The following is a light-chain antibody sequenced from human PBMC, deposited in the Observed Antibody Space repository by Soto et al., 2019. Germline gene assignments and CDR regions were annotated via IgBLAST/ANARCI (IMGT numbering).Light chain of an antibody. CDR1: QSVISPY. J-gene: IGKJ2*01. CDR3: QLYGDAMYT. Sequence: LTQSPGTMSLSPWERPTLSCRASQSVISPYLAWYQQKPCQAPRLLFYGAFGRATGIPDRFSGSGSGTDFTLYISRHEPEDFAVHHCQLYGDAMYTCGQGNKLEIK. CDR2: GAF. V-gene: IGKV3-20*01.